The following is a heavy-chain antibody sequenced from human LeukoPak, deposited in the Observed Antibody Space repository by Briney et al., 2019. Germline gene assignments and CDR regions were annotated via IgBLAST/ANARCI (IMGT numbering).Heavy chain of an antibody. CDR1: GGTFSSYA. V-gene: IGHV1-69*04. CDR2: IIPILGIA. Sequence: GASVKVSCKASGGTFSSYAISWVRQAPGQGLEWMGRIIPILGIANYAQKFQGRVTITADKSTSTAYMELSSLRSEDTAVYYCAKIIEMATQQGVVWGQGTTVTVSS. CDR3: AKIIEMATQQGVV. D-gene: IGHD5-24*01. J-gene: IGHJ6*02.